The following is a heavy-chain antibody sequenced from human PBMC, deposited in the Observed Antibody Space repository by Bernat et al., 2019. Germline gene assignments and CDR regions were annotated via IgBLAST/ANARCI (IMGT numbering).Heavy chain of an antibody. CDR2: ISSSSSYT. Sequence: QVQLVESGGGLVKPGGSLRLSCAASGFTFSDYYMSWIRQAPGKGLKWVSYISSSSSYTNYADSVKGRFTISRDNAKNSLYLQMNSLRAEDTAVYYCARGYCSSTSCYPIDYWGQGTLVTVSS. CDR3: ARGYCSSTSCYPIDY. D-gene: IGHD2-2*01. J-gene: IGHJ4*02. V-gene: IGHV3-11*05. CDR1: GFTFSDYY.